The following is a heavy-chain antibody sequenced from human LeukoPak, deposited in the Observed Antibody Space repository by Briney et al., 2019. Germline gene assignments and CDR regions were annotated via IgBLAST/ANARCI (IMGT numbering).Heavy chain of an antibody. D-gene: IGHD2-15*01. V-gene: IGHV3-30*02. Sequence: TGGSLRLSCTASGFTFGSYDMSWVRQAPGKGLEWVAFIRYDGNDKYYADSVKGRFTISRDTSKNTLFLQMNSLRAEDTADYYCSKEDSHTFIPDFSGTICYHYYYYMDVWGKGTTVTVSS. CDR1: GFTFGSYD. CDR2: IRYDGNDK. J-gene: IGHJ6*03. CDR3: SKEDSHTFIPDFSGTICYHYYYYMDV.